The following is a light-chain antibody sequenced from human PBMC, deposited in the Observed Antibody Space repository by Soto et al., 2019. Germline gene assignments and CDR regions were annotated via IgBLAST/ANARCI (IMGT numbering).Light chain of an antibody. J-gene: IGLJ1*01. CDR3: SSYASSSTPYV. V-gene: IGLV2-14*01. CDR1: SGDVGGYNY. Sequence: QSALTQPSSVSRSPGQSITISCTGTSGDVGGYNYVSWYQQHPGKAPKLMIYDVSNRPSGVSNRFSGSKSGNTASLTISGLQAEDEADYYCSSYASSSTPYVFGTGTKVTVL. CDR2: DVS.